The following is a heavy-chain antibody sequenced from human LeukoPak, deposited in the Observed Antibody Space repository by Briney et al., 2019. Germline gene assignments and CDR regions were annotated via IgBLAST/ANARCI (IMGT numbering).Heavy chain of an antibody. D-gene: IGHD3-22*01. J-gene: IGHJ4*02. Sequence: SETLSLTCTVSGASVSGSPYYWSWIRQPPGKGLEWIGEINHSGSTNYNPSLKSRVTISVDTSKNQFSLKLSSVTAADTAVYYCASGRVDHYYDSSGNQDYWGQGTLVTVSS. CDR2: INHSGST. CDR3: ASGRVDHYYDSSGNQDY. CDR1: GASVSGSPYY. V-gene: IGHV4-34*01.